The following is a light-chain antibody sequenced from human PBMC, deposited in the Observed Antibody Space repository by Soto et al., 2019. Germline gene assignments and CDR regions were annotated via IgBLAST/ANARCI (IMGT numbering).Light chain of an antibody. CDR3: QQRSNWPVT. Sequence: EIVLTQSPATLSLSPGERATLSCRASQSVSSYLAWYQQKPGQAPRLLIYDASNRATGIPARFSGSGSGTDFTLTISRLGREDFAVYYCQQRSNWPVTFGEGTKLEIK. J-gene: IGKJ2*01. CDR1: QSVSSY. CDR2: DAS. V-gene: IGKV3-11*01.